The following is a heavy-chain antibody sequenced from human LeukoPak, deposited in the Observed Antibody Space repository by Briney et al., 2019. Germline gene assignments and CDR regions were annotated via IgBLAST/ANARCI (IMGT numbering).Heavy chain of an antibody. D-gene: IGHD3-22*01. CDR2: IYYSGST. J-gene: IGHJ3*02. CDR1: DGSISSYY. V-gene: IGHV4-59*01. Sequence: MSSETLSLTCTVSDGSISSYYWSWIRQPPGKGLEWIGYIYYSGSTNYNPSLKSRVTISVDTSKNQFSLKLSSVTAADTAVYYCARRCSDSSGYPRDAFDIWGQGTMVTVSS. CDR3: ARRCSDSSGYPRDAFDI.